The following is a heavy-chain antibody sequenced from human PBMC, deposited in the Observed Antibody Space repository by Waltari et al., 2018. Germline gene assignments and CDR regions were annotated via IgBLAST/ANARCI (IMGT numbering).Heavy chain of an antibody. D-gene: IGHD5-12*01. V-gene: IGHV4-39*01. CDR1: GGSISSSRYY. Sequence: QLQLQESGPGLVKPSETLSLTCTVSGGSISSSRYYWGGVRQPPGKGLEWIGSIYYSGSTYYNPSLKSRVTISVDTSKNQFSLKLSSVTAADTAVYYCATCSGYSGYEAYWGQGTLVTVSS. J-gene: IGHJ4*02. CDR2: IYYSGST. CDR3: ATCSGYSGYEAY.